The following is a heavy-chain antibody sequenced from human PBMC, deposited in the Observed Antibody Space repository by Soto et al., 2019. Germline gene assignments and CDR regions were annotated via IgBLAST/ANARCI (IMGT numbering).Heavy chain of an antibody. J-gene: IGHJ6*02. CDR2: IYYSGST. D-gene: IGHD2-21*01. CDR3: ASFPPPVDYYYGMDV. Sequence: PSETLSLTCTVSGGSISSSSYYWGWIRQPPGKGLEWIGSIYYSGSTYYNPSLKSRVTISVDTSKNQFSLKLSSVTAADTAVYYCASFPPPVDYYYGMDVWGQGTTVTVS. V-gene: IGHV4-39*01. CDR1: GGSISSSSYY.